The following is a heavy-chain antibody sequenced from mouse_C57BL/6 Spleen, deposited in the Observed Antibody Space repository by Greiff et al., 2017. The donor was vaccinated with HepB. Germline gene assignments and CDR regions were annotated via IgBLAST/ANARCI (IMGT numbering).Heavy chain of an antibody. CDR3: ARAGSSYSYAMDY. V-gene: IGHV1-55*01. CDR1: GYTFTSYW. Sequence: QVQLQHPGAELVKPGASVKMSCKASGYTFTSYWITWVKQRPGQGLEWIGDIYPGSGSTNYNEKFQSKATLTVDTSSSTAYMQLSSLTSEGSAVYYCARAGSSYSYAMDYWGQGTSVTVSS. D-gene: IGHD1-1*01. J-gene: IGHJ4*01. CDR2: IYPGSGST.